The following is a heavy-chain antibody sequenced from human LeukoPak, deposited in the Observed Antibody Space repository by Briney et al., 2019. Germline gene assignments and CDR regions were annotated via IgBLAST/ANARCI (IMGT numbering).Heavy chain of an antibody. J-gene: IGHJ4*02. D-gene: IGHD2-15*01. Sequence: SETLSLTCTVSGGSVSSGSYYWSWIRQPPGTGLEWIGYIYYSGSTNYNPSLKSRVTISVDTSKNQFSLKLSSVTAADTAVYYCARIVVVAAAYFDYWGQGTLVTVSS. V-gene: IGHV4-61*01. CDR3: ARIVVVAAAYFDY. CDR1: GGSVSSGSYY. CDR2: IYYSGST.